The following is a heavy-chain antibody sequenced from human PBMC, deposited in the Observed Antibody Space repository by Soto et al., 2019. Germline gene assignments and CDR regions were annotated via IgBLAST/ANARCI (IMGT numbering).Heavy chain of an antibody. CDR3: ARDRDNSNWPNFDS. CDR2: VLPFLDIT. D-gene: IGHD6-13*01. J-gene: IGHJ4*02. CDR1: GDTFSIYT. Sequence: QVQLVQSGSEVKKPGSSVRVSCKTSGDTFSIYTISWVRQAPGQGLEWMGRVLPFLDITSYSQRFQGRVTITADSATTTAYMELTSLRSEDTAVYYCARDRDNSNWPNFDSWGQGTLVTVSS. V-gene: IGHV1-69*02.